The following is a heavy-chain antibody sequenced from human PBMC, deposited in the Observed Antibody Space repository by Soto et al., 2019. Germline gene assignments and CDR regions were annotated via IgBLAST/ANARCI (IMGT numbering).Heavy chain of an antibody. CDR3: AKAYCGAVWELDI. Sequence: GGSLRLSCAASGFSFSSYAMSWVRQAPGKGLEWVSSISDGGGSTNYADSVRGRFTIARDRSKTTLYLHMISLSAEVTAAYYFAKAYCGAVWELDIWGQGALVTVSS. CDR1: GFSFSSYA. V-gene: IGHV3-23*01. CDR2: ISDGGGST. J-gene: IGHJ4*02. D-gene: IGHD2-21*01.